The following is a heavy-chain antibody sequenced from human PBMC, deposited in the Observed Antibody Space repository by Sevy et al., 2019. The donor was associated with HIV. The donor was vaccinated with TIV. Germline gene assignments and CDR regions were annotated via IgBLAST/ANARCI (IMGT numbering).Heavy chain of an antibody. V-gene: IGHV3-53*01. J-gene: IGHJ4*02. Sequence: GGSLRLSCAASGFTVSSNYMSWVRQAPGKGLEWVSGNYSGGNTYYEDTVKGRFTISRDNSKNTVYLQINSLRAEDTAVYYCARETISGYNLWGQGTLVTVSS. CDR1: GFTVSSNY. D-gene: IGHD5-12*01. CDR3: ARETISGYNL. CDR2: NYSGGNT.